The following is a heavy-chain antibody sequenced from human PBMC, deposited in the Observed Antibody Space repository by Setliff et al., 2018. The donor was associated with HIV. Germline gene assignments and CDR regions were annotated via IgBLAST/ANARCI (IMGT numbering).Heavy chain of an antibody. Sequence: ASEKVSCTASGYTFSIYDINWMRQATGQGLQWMGWMSPKSGNTGYAQKFQGRVSMTRNTSISTAYMELSSLISEDTAVYYCARGRDGYKPEPFDSWGQGTLVTVSS. CDR2: MSPKSGNT. CDR1: GYTFSIYD. J-gene: IGHJ4*02. D-gene: IGHD5-12*01. CDR3: ARGRDGYKPEPFDS. V-gene: IGHV1-8*02.